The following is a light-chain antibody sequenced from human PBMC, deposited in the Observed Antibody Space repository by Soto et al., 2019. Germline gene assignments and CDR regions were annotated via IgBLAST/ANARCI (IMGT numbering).Light chain of an antibody. CDR2: GNS. Sequence: QSVLTQPPSVSGAPGQRATISCTGSSSNIGAGYDVHWYQQLPGTAPKLLIYGNSNRPSGVPDRFSGSKSGTSASLAITGLQAEDEADYYCQSYDSSLSAADVVFGGGTKLTVL. V-gene: IGLV1-40*01. CDR1: SSNIGAGYD. CDR3: QSYDSSLSAADVV. J-gene: IGLJ2*01.